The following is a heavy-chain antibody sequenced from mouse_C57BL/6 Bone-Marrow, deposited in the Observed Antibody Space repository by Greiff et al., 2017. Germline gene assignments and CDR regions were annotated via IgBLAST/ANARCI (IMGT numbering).Heavy chain of an antibody. CDR3: AIVLWPTVYFDY. Sequence: QVQLQQPGAELVKPGASVKVSCKASGYTFTSYWMHWVKQRPGQGLEWIGRIHPSDSDTNYNQKFKGEATLAVDKSSSTAYMQLSSLTSEDSAVYYCAIVLWPTVYFDYWGEGTTLTVSS. CDR2: IHPSDSDT. V-gene: IGHV1-74*01. D-gene: IGHD1-1*02. J-gene: IGHJ2*01. CDR1: GYTFTSYW.